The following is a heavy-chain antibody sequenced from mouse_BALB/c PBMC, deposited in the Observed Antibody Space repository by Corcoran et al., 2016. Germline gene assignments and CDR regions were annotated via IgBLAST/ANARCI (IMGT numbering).Heavy chain of an antibody. V-gene: IGHV3-6*02. D-gene: IGHD4-1*01. CDR2: ISYDGSN. J-gene: IGHJ4*01. Sequence: DVQLQESGPGLVKPSQSLSLTCSVTGYSITSGYYWNWIRQFPGNKLEWMGYISYDGSNNYNPSLKNRISITRDTTKNQFFLKLNSVTTEDTATYYCARESLGNAMDYWGQGTSVTVSS. CDR3: ARESLGNAMDY. CDR1: GYSITSGYY.